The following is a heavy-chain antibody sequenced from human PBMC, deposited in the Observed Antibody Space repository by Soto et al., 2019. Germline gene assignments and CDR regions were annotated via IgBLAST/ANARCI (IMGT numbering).Heavy chain of an antibody. J-gene: IGHJ6*02. CDR2: IYYSGST. CDR1: GGSISSSSYY. Sequence: QLQLQESGPGLVKPSETLSLTCTVSGGSISSSSYYRGWIRQPPGKGLEWIGSIYYSGSTYYNPSLKSRVTISVDTSKNQFSLKLSSVTAADTAVYYCARLSFYYYYGMDVWGQGTTVTVSS. CDR3: ARLSFYYYYGMDV. V-gene: IGHV4-39*01.